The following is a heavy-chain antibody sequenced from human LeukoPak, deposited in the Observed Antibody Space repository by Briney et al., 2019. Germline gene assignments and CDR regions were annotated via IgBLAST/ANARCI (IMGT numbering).Heavy chain of an antibody. CDR2: ISYDGSNK. CDR3: ARDSYVLRFLEWLFDP. V-gene: IGHV3-30-3*01. CDR1: GFTFSSYA. Sequence: GGSLRLSCAASGFTFSSYAMHWVRQAPGKGLKWVVVISYDGSNKYYADSVKGRFTISRDNSKNTLYLQMNSLRAEDTAVYYCARDSYVLRFLEWLFDPWGQGTLVTVSS. J-gene: IGHJ5*02. D-gene: IGHD3-3*01.